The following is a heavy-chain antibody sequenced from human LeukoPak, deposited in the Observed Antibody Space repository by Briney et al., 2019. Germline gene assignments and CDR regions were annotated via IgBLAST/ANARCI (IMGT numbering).Heavy chain of an antibody. CDR1: GGSISSYY. J-gene: IGHJ4*02. Sequence: SETLSLTYTVSGGSISSYYWSWIRQAPGKGLEWIGYIYYSGSTNYNPSLKSRVTISVDTSKNQFSLKLSSVTAADTAVYYCASNPITMVRGVIPTWGQGTLVTVSS. V-gene: IGHV4-59*01. CDR2: IYYSGST. CDR3: ASNPITMVRGVIPT. D-gene: IGHD3-10*01.